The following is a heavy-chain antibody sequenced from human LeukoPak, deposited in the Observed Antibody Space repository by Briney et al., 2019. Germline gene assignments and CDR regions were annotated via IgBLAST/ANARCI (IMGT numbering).Heavy chain of an antibody. V-gene: IGHV3-23*01. D-gene: IGHD2-15*01. CDR1: GFTFRSYA. CDR2: ISGTGGST. J-gene: IGHJ4*02. CDR3: AKVPLCSGGSCYSDYFDY. Sequence: GGSLRLSCAVSGFTFRSYAMSWVRQAPGKGLEWVSSISGTGGSTYYADSVKGRFTISRDNSKNTLYLQMNSLRAEDTAVYYCAKVPLCSGGSCYSDYFDYWGQGPQVTVSS.